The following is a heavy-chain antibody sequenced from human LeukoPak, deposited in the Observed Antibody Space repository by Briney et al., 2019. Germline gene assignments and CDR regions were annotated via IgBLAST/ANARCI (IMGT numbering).Heavy chain of an antibody. CDR3: AKDSGAADFDY. D-gene: IGHD6-13*01. CDR1: GFTFDDYT. V-gene: IGHV3-43*01. J-gene: IGHJ4*02. CDR2: ISWDGGST. Sequence: GESLRLSCAASGFTFDDYTMHWVRQAPGKGLEWVSLISWDGGSTYYADSVRGRFTISRDNSKNSLYLQMNSLRTEDTALYYCAKDSGAADFDYWGQGTLVTVSS.